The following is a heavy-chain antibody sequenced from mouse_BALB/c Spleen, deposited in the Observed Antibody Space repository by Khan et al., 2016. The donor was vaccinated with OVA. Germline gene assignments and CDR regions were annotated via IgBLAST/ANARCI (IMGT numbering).Heavy chain of an antibody. J-gene: IGHJ3*01. CDR3: ARRVYYDDDPFAY. CDR2: ISYSGNT. V-gene: IGHV3-2*02. Sequence: VQLQQSGPGLVKPSQSLSLTRTVTGYSITSEYAWNWIRQFPGNKLEWMGFISYSGNTRYNPSLKSRISITRAPSKNQFFLQLNSVTSEDTATFYCARRVYYDDDPFAYWGQGTLVTVSA. D-gene: IGHD2-4*01. CDR1: GYSITSEYA.